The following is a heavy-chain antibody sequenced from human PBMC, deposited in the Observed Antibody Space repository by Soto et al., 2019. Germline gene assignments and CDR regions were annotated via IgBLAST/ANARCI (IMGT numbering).Heavy chain of an antibody. V-gene: IGHV3-33*03. Sequence: QVQLVESGGGVVQPGRSLRLSCRPSGFIFSSFGMHWVRQAPGKGLEWLAVIRYDGSRTYYADSVKGRFTISRDNSENTLFLQMSSLRAEDTAIYYCASVKRTRGAYDSAFDYWGDGTLVTVSS. J-gene: IGHJ4*01. CDR2: IRYDGSRT. D-gene: IGHD3-3*01. CDR3: ASVKRTRGAYDSAFDY. CDR1: GFIFSSFG.